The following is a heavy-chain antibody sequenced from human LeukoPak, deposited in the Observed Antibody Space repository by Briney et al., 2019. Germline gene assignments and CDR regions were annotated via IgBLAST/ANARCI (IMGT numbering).Heavy chain of an antibody. J-gene: IGHJ4*02. V-gene: IGHV4-59*08. CDR2: IYYSGST. D-gene: IGHD6-13*01. Sequence: PSETLSLTCTVSGGSISSYYWSWIRQPPGKGLEWIGYIYYSGSTNYNPSLKSRVTISVDTSKNQFSLKLSSVTAADTAVYYCASGGSSSWYVGEPFDYWGQGTLVTVSS. CDR3: ASGGSSSWYVGEPFDY. CDR1: GGSISSYY.